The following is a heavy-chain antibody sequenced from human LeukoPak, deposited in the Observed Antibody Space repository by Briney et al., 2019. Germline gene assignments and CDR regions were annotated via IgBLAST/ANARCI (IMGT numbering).Heavy chain of an antibody. J-gene: IGHJ6*04. CDR1: GGSISSSSYY. Sequence: SETLSLTCTVSGGSISSSSYYWGWIRQPPGKGLEWIGSIYYSGSTYYNPSLKSRVTISVDTSKNQFSLKLSSATAADTAVYYCASIAAAGTLQVDVWGKGTTVTVSS. CDR3: ASIAAAGTLQVDV. D-gene: IGHD6-13*01. CDR2: IYYSGST. V-gene: IGHV4-39*01.